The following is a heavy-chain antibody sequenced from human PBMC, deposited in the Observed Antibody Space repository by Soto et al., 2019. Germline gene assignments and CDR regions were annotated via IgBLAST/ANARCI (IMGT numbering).Heavy chain of an antibody. J-gene: IGHJ4*02. Sequence: PSETLSLTCSVSGASISSRDYYWGWIRQTPGKGLEWIGNIDYNGVTYYNPSLKSRVTVSKDTSKNQFSLKEASVTAADTAIYYCGRVMIGTSRHTDPDYWGQGTQVTVSS. CDR3: GRVMIGTSRHTDPDY. CDR2: IDYNGVT. CDR1: GASISSRDYY. D-gene: IGHD2-2*01. V-gene: IGHV4-39*01.